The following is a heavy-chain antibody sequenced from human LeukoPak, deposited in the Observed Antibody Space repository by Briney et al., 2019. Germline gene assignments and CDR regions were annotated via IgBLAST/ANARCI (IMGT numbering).Heavy chain of an antibody. CDR2: ISSSSSYI. V-gene: IGHV3-21*01. Sequence: PGGSLRLSCAASGFTFSSYSMNWVRQAPGKGLEWVSSISSSSSYIYYADSVKGRFTISRDNAKNSLYLQMNSLRAEDTAVYYCARDPENYDSSGYYYPYYWGQGTLVTVSS. D-gene: IGHD3-22*01. CDR3: ARDPENYDSSGYYYPYY. J-gene: IGHJ4*02. CDR1: GFTFSSYS.